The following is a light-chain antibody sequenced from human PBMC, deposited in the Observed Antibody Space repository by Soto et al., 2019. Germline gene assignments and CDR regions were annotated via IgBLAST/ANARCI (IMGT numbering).Light chain of an antibody. CDR2: AAS. Sequence: DIQLTQSPSFLSASVGDRVTITCRTSQDISSYLAWYQQKPGKAPQLLISAASTLQSGVPSRFSGSVSGTEFTLTISSLQPEDFATYYCQQRKSYHLSFGGGTKVEI. CDR3: QQRKSYHLS. V-gene: IGKV1-9*01. CDR1: QDISSY. J-gene: IGKJ4*01.